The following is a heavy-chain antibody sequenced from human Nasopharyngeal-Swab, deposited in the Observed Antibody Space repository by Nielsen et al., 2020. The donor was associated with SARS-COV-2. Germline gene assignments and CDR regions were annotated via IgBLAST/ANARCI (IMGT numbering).Heavy chain of an antibody. CDR2: ISAYNGNT. V-gene: IGHV1-18*01. CDR1: GYTFTSYG. J-gene: IGHJ5*02. CDR3: AREPRPGIAVAGKGNWFDP. Sequence: ASVKVSCKASGYTFTSYGISWVRQAPGQGLEWMGWISAYNGNTNYAQKLQGRVTMTTDTSTSTAYMELRSLRSEDTAVYYCAREPRPGIAVAGKGNWFDPWGQGTLVTVSS. D-gene: IGHD6-19*01.